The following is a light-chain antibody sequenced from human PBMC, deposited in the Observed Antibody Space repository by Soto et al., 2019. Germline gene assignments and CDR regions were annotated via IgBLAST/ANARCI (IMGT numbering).Light chain of an antibody. CDR3: LQDYSNPLT. J-gene: IGKJ4*01. CDR2: HAS. V-gene: IGKV1-6*01. Sequence: AIQMTQSPASLSASVGDTVIITCRASQGVGRDLGWYQQKPRKAPRLLIYHASTLLSGVPSRFSGSGSGTDFTLTIASLQPEDFATYFCLQDYSNPLTFGGGTKVELK. CDR1: QGVGRD.